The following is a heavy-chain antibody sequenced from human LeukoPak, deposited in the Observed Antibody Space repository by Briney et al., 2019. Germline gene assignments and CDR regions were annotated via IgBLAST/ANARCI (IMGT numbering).Heavy chain of an antibody. V-gene: IGHV3-21*01. J-gene: IGHJ5*02. CDR3: ASTSSGVMVRGVIIAP. CDR1: GFTFSSYS. Sequence: GGSLRLSCAASGFTFSSYSMNWVRQAPGKGLEWVSSISSSSSYIYYADSVKGRFTISRDNAKNSLYLQMNSLRAEDTAVYYCASTSSGVMVRGVIIAPWGQGTLVTVSS. D-gene: IGHD3-10*01. CDR2: ISSSSSYI.